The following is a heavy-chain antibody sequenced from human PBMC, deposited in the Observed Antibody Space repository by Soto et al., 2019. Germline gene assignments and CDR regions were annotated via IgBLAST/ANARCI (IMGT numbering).Heavy chain of an antibody. CDR3: AAESKQQLGVRSGMDV. V-gene: IGHV1-58*02. CDR1: GYTFTSYG. CDR2: IVVGSGNT. Sequence: SVKVSCKASGYTFTSYGISWVRQAPGQRLEWIGWIVVGSGNTNYAQKFQERVTITRDMSTSTAYMELSSLRSEDTAVYYCAAESKQQLGVRSGMDVWGQGTTVTVSS. D-gene: IGHD6-13*01. J-gene: IGHJ6*02.